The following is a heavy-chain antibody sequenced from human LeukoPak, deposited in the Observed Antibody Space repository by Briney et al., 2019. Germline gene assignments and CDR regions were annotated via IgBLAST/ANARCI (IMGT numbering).Heavy chain of an antibody. V-gene: IGHV4-38-2*01. CDR3: ASSHPISGDY. J-gene: IGHJ4*02. CDR2: IYHSEST. Sequence: SETLSLTCAVSGYSISSGYYWGWIRQPPGKGLEWIGSIYHSESTYYNPSLKSRVTISVDTSKNQFSLKLSSVTAADTAVYYCASSHPISGDYWGQGTLVTVSS. CDR1: GYSISSGYY. D-gene: IGHD3-3*01.